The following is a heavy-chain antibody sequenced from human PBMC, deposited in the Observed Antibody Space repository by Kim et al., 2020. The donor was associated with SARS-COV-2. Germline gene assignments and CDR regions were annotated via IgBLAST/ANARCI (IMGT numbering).Heavy chain of an antibody. J-gene: IGHJ4*02. V-gene: IGHV3-21*01. D-gene: IGHD3-10*01. CDR1: GFTFSSYS. CDR3: ARVGYNGSGSYYKHDY. Sequence: GGSLRLSCAASGFTFSSYSMNWVRQAPGKGLEWVSSISSSSSYIYYADSVKGRFTISRDNAKNSLYLQMNSLRAEDTAVYYCARVGYNGSGSYYKHDYWGQGTLVTVSS. CDR2: ISSSSSYI.